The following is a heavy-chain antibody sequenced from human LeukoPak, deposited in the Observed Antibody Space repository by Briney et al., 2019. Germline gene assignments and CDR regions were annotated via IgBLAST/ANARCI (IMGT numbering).Heavy chain of an antibody. CDR2: IIPIFGTA. CDR3: ARDRYDSSGYYIGFFGFFDY. CDR1: GGTFSSYA. V-gene: IGHV1-69*01. J-gene: IGHJ4*02. D-gene: IGHD3-22*01. Sequence: SVKVSCKASGGTFSSYAISWVRQAPGQGLEWMGGIIPIFGTANYAQKFQGRVTITADESTSTAYMELSSLRSEDTAVYYCARDRYDSSGYYIGFFGFFDYWGRGTLVTVSS.